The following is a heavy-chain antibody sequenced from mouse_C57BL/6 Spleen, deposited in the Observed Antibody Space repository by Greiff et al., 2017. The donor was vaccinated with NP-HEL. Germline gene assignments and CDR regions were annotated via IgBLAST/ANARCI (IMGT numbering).Heavy chain of an antibody. J-gene: IGHJ3*01. CDR2: ISDGGSYT. CDR1: GFTFSSYA. CDR3: ARDTTGSNSWFAY. V-gene: IGHV5-4*01. Sequence: EVHLVESGGGLVKPGGSLKLSCAASGFTFSSYAMSWVRQTPEKRLEWVATISDGGSYTYYPDNVKGRFTISRDNAKNNLYLQMSHLKSEDTAMYYCARDTTGSNSWFAYWGQGTLVTVSA. D-gene: IGHD2-5*01.